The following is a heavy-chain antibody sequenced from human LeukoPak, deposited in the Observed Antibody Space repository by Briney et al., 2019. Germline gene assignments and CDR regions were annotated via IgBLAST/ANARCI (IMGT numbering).Heavy chain of an antibody. CDR2: IKQDGSEK. V-gene: IGHV3-7*01. J-gene: IGHJ4*02. D-gene: IGHD1-26*01. CDR3: ARQRGSYSFDY. Sequence: PGGSLRLSCAASRFTFSNYWMSWVRQAPGKGLEWVANIKQDGSEKYYVDSVKGRFTMSRDNAKNSLYLQMSSLRAEDTAVYYCARQRGSYSFDYWGQGTLVTVSS. CDR1: RFTFSNYW.